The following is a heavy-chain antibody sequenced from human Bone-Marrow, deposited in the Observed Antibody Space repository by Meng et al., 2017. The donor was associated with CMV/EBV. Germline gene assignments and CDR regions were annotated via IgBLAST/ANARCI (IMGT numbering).Heavy chain of an antibody. Sequence: SVKVSCKASGGTFSSYAISWVRQAPGQGLEWMGGIIPILGIANYAQKFQGRVTITADKSTSTAYMELSSLRSEDTAVYYCASTQALGYCSSTSCSIRDYYYYGMDVWGQGTTVTVSS. V-gene: IGHV1-69*10. J-gene: IGHJ6*02. D-gene: IGHD2-2*01. CDR3: ASTQALGYCSSTSCSIRDYYYYGMDV. CDR1: GGTFSSYA. CDR2: IIPILGIA.